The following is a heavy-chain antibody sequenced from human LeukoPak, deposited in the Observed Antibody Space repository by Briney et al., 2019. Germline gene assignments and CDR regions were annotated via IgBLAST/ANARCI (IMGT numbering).Heavy chain of an antibody. J-gene: IGHJ6*02. CDR1: GFTVSSNY. CDR2: IYSGGST. CDR3: ARDRSVKDPYYGMDV. Sequence: GGSLRLSCAASGFTVSSNYMSWVRQAPGKGLEWVSVIYSGGSTYYADSVKGRFTISRDNSKNTLYLQVNSLRAEDTAVYYCARDRSVKDPYYGMDVWGQGTTVTVSS. V-gene: IGHV3-53*01. D-gene: IGHD4-17*01.